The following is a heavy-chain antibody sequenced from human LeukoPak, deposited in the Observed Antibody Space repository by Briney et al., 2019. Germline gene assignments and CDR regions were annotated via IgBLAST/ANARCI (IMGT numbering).Heavy chain of an antibody. J-gene: IGHJ4*02. CDR1: GYTFSGYY. D-gene: IGHD5-24*01. Sequence: ASVKVSCKASGYTFSGYYIHWVRRAPGQGLEWMGWINPNSGGTNYAEKFQGRVTMTRDTSISTAYMELSRLRSDDTAVYYCARLYLPATRFDYWGQGTLVTVSS. CDR3: ARLYLPATRFDY. V-gene: IGHV1-2*02. CDR2: INPNSGGT.